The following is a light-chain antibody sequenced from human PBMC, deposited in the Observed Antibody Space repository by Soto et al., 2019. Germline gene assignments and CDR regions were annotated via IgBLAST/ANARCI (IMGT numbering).Light chain of an antibody. J-gene: IGKJ1*01. CDR1: QSVSSN. CDR3: QQYNNWPPGT. CDR2: GAS. V-gene: IGKV3-15*01. Sequence: IVFTHSPFTLSFSPGEIATLSCGASQSVSSNLAWYQQKPGQAPRLLIYGASTRATGIPARFSGSGSGTEFTLTISSLQSEDFAVYYCQQYNNWPPGTFGQGTKVDIK.